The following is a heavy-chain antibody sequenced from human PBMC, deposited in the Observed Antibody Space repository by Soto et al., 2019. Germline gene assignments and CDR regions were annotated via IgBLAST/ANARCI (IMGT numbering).Heavy chain of an antibody. D-gene: IGHD3-22*01. CDR1: GGSISSYY. CDR3: ARSNSGYYKWFDP. J-gene: IGHJ5*02. V-gene: IGHV4-59*08. Sequence: SETLSLTCTVSGGSISSYYWSWIRLPPGKGLECIGYIYYSGITYYNPSLKSRVAISVDTSKNQFSLKLSSVTAADTAIYYCARSNSGYYKWFDPWGQGTLVTSPQ. CDR2: IYYSGIT.